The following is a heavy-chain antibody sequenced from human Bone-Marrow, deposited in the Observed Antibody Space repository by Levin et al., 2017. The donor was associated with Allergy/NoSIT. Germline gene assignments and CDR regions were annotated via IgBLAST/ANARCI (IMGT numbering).Heavy chain of an antibody. CDR3: AKSADDNFWSGYSDY. D-gene: IGHD3-3*01. J-gene: IGHJ4*02. CDR2: IGGSGSNA. CDR1: GFTFSNYA. V-gene: IGHV3-23*01. Sequence: SCAASGFTFSNYAMSWVRQAPGKGLEWVSAIGGSGSNAYYADSVEGRFTISRDNSKDTLYLQMNSLRAEDTAVYYCAKSADDNFWSGYSDYWGQGTLVTVSS.